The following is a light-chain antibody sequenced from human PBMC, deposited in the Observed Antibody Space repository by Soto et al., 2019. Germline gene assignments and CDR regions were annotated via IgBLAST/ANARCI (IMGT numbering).Light chain of an antibody. J-gene: IGKJ1*01. V-gene: IGKV3D-15*01. CDR3: QQYANWPNT. CDR2: GAS. CDR1: QSIRSN. Sequence: EIVLTQSPGTLSLSPGERATLSCRASQSIRSNLAWYQQKPGQAPRLLIYGASSRATGIPDRFSGSGSGTDFTLTISSLQSEDSAVYFCQQYANWPNTFGQGTKVDIK.